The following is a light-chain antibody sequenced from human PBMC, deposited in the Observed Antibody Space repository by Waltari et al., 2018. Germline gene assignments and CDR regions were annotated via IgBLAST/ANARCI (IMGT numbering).Light chain of an antibody. CDR2: EVM. CDR1: TSNIGNNL. Sequence: QSVLTQPPSVSAAPGQKVTISCSGRTSNIGNNLVSWYQQLPGAAPKLLIYEVMHRPTGIPDRFPGSRSGTSATLDITGLQTGDEAEYYCGTWDNSPSSFFIFGTGTKVTVL. V-gene: IGLV1-51*02. CDR3: GTWDNSPSSFFI. J-gene: IGLJ1*01.